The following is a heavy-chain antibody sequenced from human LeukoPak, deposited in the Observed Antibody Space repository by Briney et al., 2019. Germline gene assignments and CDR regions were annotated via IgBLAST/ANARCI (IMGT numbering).Heavy chain of an antibody. CDR3: ARSPFYYFDY. J-gene: IGHJ4*02. CDR2: IHPGDSDT. CDR1: GYSFTNYW. D-gene: IGHD2-8*01. Sequence: GESLKISCKGSGYSFTNYWIGWVRQMPGKGLEWMGIIHPGDSDTRYSPTFQGQVTISIDKSISTAYLQWSSLEASDTAMYYCARSPFYYFDYWGQGTLVSVPS. V-gene: IGHV5-51*01.